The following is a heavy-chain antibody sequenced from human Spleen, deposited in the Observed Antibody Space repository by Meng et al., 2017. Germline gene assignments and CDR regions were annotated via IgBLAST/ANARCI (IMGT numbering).Heavy chain of an antibody. CDR2: IYYSGST. J-gene: IGHJ4*02. CDR3: ARLMSGYDVFDY. Sequence: QVPLQESGPGLVKPSQTLSLTCPVSGGSISSGGYYWSWIRQHPGKGLEWIGYIYYSGSTYYNPSLKSRVTISVDTSKNQFSLKLSSVTAADTAVYYCARLMSGYDVFDYWGQGTLVTVSS. D-gene: IGHD5-12*01. CDR1: GGSISSGGYY. V-gene: IGHV4-31*03.